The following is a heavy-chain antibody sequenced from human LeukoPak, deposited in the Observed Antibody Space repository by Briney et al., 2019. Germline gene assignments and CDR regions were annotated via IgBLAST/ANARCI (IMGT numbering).Heavy chain of an antibody. V-gene: IGHV4-30-2*01. Sequence: SETLSLTCAVSGGSISSGDFTWSWIRQPPGKGLEWIGYIFHTGHTSYNPSLKSRVTISVDMSKNRLSLRLTSVTAADTAVYYCARGFYGTGSHFDYWGQGTLVTVSS. CDR1: GGSISSGDFT. CDR2: IFHTGHT. J-gene: IGHJ4*02. CDR3: ARGFYGTGSHFDY. D-gene: IGHD3-10*01.